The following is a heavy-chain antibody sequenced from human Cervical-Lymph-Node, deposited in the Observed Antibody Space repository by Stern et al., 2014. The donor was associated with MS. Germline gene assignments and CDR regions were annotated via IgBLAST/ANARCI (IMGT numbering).Heavy chain of an antibody. CDR1: GYTFTSYD. Sequence: QVQLVESGAEVKKPGASVKVSCKASGYTFTSYDINWVRQATGQGLEWMGWMNPNSGNTGYAQKFQGRVTMTRNTSISTAYMELSSLRSEDTAVYYCARLVVVSTLNPTRNYFDYWGQGTLVTVSS. CDR2: MNPNSGNT. D-gene: IGHD3-22*01. CDR3: ARLVVVSTLNPTRNYFDY. V-gene: IGHV1-8*01. J-gene: IGHJ4*02.